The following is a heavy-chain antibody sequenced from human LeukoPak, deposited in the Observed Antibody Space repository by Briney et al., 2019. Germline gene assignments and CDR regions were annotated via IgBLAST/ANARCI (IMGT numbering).Heavy chain of an antibody. J-gene: IGHJ4*02. CDR2: FDPEDGET. D-gene: IGHD2-15*01. CDR1: GYTLTELS. Sequence: ASVKVSCKVSGYTLTELSMHWVRQAPGKGLEWMGGFDPEDGETIYAQKFQGRVTMTEDTSTDTAYMELSSLRSEDTAVYYCARPPNCSGGSCYSTGFDYWGQGTLVTVSS. CDR3: ARPPNCSGGSCYSTGFDY. V-gene: IGHV1-24*01.